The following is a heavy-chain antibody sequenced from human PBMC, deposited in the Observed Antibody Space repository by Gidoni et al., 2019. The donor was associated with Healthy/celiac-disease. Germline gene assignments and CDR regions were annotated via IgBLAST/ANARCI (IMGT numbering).Heavy chain of an antibody. V-gene: IGHV3-30-3*01. J-gene: IGHJ1*01. D-gene: IGHD5-18*01. CDR2: ISYDGSNK. CDR1: GFHVSSYA. CDR3: ARGIQLWLGAEYFQH. Sequence: QVQLVESGGGVVQPGRSLRLSCAASGFHVSSYAMHWVRQAPGKGLEWVAVISYDGSNKYYADSVKGRFTISRDNSKNTLYLQMNSLRAEDTAVYYCARGIQLWLGAEYFQHWGQGTLVTVSS.